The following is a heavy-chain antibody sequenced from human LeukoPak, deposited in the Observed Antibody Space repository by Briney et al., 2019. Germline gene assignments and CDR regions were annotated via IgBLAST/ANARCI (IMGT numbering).Heavy chain of an antibody. D-gene: IGHD2-2*01. V-gene: IGHV1-2*06. J-gene: IGHJ5*02. CDR3: ARDTVKDIVVVPAPP. Sequence: ASVKVSCKASGYTFTGYYMHWVRQAPGQGLEWMGRINPNSGGTNYAQKFQGRVTMTRDTSISTAYMELSRLRSDDTAVYYCARDTVKDIVVVPAPPWGQGTLVTVSS. CDR2: INPNSGGT. CDR1: GYTFTGYY.